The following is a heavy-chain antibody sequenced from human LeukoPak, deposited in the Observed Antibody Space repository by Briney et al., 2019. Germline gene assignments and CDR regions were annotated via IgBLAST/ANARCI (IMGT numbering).Heavy chain of an antibody. Sequence: ASVKVSCKASGYTFTGHYIHWVRQAPGQGLEWMGWINTYNGKTEYVENFQGRVTMTTDTSTRTAYMELRSLRSDDTAVYYCARDGTKLPWFGEVRVTRYYYYYMDVWGKGTTVTISS. D-gene: IGHD3-10*01. CDR1: GYTFTGHY. CDR2: INTYNGKT. V-gene: IGHV1-18*04. J-gene: IGHJ6*03. CDR3: ARDGTKLPWFGEVRVTRYYYYYMDV.